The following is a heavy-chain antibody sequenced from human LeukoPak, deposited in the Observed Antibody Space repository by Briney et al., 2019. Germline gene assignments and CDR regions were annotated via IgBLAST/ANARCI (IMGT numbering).Heavy chain of an antibody. V-gene: IGHV4-4*07. Sequence: TETLSLTCTVSGGSISYNYWSWIRQPAGKGLEWIGRIFTSGSTNYNPSLRSRVTMSVDTPKNQFSLKLSSVTAADTAVYYCARRGDYFDFWGQGTLVTVSS. CDR2: IFTSGST. J-gene: IGHJ4*02. CDR1: GGSISYNY. CDR3: ARRGDYFDF.